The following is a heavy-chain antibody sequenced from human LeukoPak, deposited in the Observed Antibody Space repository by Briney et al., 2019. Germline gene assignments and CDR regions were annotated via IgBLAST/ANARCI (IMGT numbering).Heavy chain of an antibody. CDR3: ARLSAYYYGSFFYYYMDV. CDR2: IRQDESER. V-gene: IGHV3-7*01. Sequence: GGSLRLSCEGSGFSFSSYWMTWVRQSPGKGPEWVANIRQDESERYTVDSVKGRFTISRDNAKNSVYLHMNSLRAEDTALYYCARLSAYYYGSFFYYYMDVWGKGTTVTVSS. CDR1: GFSFSSYW. D-gene: IGHD3-10*01. J-gene: IGHJ6*03.